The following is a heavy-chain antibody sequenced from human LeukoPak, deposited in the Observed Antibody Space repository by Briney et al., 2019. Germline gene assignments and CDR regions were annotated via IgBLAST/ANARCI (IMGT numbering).Heavy chain of an antibody. CDR3: AKNGGGYCSGGSCPGDY. D-gene: IGHD2-15*01. CDR1: GFTFSNYA. Sequence: GGSLRLSCAASGFTFSNYAMSWVRQAPGKGLEWVSALSGSGGSTYYADSVKGRFTISRDNSKYTLYLQMNSLRAEDTAVYYCAKNGGGYCSGGSCPGDYWGQGTLVTVSS. CDR2: LSGSGGST. J-gene: IGHJ4*02. V-gene: IGHV3-23*01.